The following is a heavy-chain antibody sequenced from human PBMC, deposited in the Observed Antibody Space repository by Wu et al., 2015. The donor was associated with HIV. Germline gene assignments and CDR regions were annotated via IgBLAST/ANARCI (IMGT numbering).Heavy chain of an antibody. CDR2: INPYSGDT. CDR1: GYTFTGYY. CDR3: AKFRSGLYNCFDP. D-gene: IGHD3-3*01. Sequence: QEQLVQSGAEVKKSGASVKVSCKASGYTFTGYYIHWVRQAPGQGLEWMGWINPYSGDTKYAQKFQGRVTMTRDTSIDTAYMELDSLRSDDTAVYYCAKFRSGLYNCFDPWGQGTLVTVSS. J-gene: IGHJ5*02. V-gene: IGHV1-2*02.